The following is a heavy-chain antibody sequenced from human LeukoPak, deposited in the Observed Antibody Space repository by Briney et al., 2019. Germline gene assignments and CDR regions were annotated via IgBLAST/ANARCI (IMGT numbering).Heavy chain of an antibody. J-gene: IGHJ6*03. CDR3: ARQEVVVVAARDYYYYYMDV. D-gene: IGHD2-15*01. CDR1: GGSFSGYY. CDR2: INHSGST. Sequence: SETLSLTCAVYGGSFSGYYWSWIRQPPGKGLEWIGEINHSGSTNYNPSLKSRVTISVDTSKNQFSLKLSSVTAADTAVYYCARQEVVVVAARDYYYYYMDVWGKGTTVTISS. V-gene: IGHV4-34*01.